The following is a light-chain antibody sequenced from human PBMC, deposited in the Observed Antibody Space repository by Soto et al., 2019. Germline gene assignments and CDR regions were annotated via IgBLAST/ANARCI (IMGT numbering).Light chain of an antibody. CDR1: SSDVGGYNY. V-gene: IGLV2-8*01. CDR3: MSYAGGNRFV. J-gene: IGLJ1*01. Sequence: QSALTQPPSASGSPGQSVTISCAGTSSDVGGYNYVSWYQQHPGKVPQLMIYQVSKRPSGVPDRFSASKSNTTASLTISGPGAERECDYYCMSYAGGNRFVFGTGTKLTVL. CDR2: QVS.